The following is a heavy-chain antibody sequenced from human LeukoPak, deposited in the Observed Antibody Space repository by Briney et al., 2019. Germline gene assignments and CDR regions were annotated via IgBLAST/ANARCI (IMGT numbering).Heavy chain of an antibody. V-gene: IGHV3-7*01. CDR2: IKQDGSEK. D-gene: IGHD1-26*01. Sequence: GGSLRLSCAASGFTFSSYWMSSVRQAPGKGLEWVANIKQDGSEKYYEDSVKGRFTISRDNAKNSLYLQMNSLRAEDTAVYYCARSPRPYSGSYYYGMDVWGQGTTVTVSS. J-gene: IGHJ6*02. CDR1: GFTFSSYW. CDR3: ARSPRPYSGSYYYGMDV.